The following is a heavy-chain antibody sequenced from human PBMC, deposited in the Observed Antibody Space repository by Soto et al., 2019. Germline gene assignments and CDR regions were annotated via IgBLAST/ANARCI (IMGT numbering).Heavy chain of an antibody. D-gene: IGHD4-4*01. CDR2: ISYDGSNK. V-gene: IGHV3-30-3*01. J-gene: IGHJ2*01. Sequence: QVQLVESGGGVVQPGRSLRLSCAASGFTFSSYAMHWVRQAPGKGLEWVAVISYDGSNKYYADSVKGRFTISRDNSKNXLYLQRNSLRLEDTAVYYCARPLWRDDYNWGYFDLWGRGTLVTVSS. CDR1: GFTFSSYA. CDR3: ARPLWRDDYNWGYFDL.